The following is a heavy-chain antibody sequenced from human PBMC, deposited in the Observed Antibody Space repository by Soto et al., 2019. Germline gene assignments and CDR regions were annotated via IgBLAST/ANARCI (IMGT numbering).Heavy chain of an antibody. J-gene: IGHJ6*02. Sequence: QVQLQQWGAGLLKPSETLSLTCAVYGGSFSGYYWSWIRQPPGKGLEWIGEINHSGRTNYNPSLKSRVTISVDTSKNQCSLKLSSVTAADTAVYYFYSSGFVGMDVWGQGTTVTVSS. CDR3: YSSGFVGMDV. D-gene: IGHD6-19*01. V-gene: IGHV4-34*01. CDR2: INHSGRT. CDR1: GGSFSGYY.